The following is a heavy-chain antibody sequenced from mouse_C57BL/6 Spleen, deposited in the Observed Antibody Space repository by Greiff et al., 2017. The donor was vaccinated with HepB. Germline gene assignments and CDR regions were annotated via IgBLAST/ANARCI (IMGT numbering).Heavy chain of an antibody. CDR3: ASYYDYEGSYAMDY. CDR2: IWTGGGT. D-gene: IGHD2-4*01. J-gene: IGHJ4*01. Sequence: VKLMESGPGLVAPAQCLSISCTASGFSFTSYAISWVRQPPGKGLEWVGVIWTGGGTNYNSALKTRPSISKENAKSQVFLKMNSLQTDDTARYYCASYYDYEGSYAMDYWGQGTTVTVSS. V-gene: IGHV2-9-1*01. CDR1: GFSFTSYA.